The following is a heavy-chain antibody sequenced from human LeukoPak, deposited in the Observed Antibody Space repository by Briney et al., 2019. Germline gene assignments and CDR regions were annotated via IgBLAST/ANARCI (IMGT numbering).Heavy chain of an antibody. CDR1: GGSIRSGNYY. Sequence: SETLSLTCAVSGGSIRSGNYYWGWIRQPPGKGLEWIGNIYYDGSTYNNPSLKSRATISVDTSKNQLSLKVDSVTATDTAVYYCVRRLEVWGQGTMVTVSS. J-gene: IGHJ3*01. V-gene: IGHV4-39*01. CDR3: VRRLEV. CDR2: IYYDGST.